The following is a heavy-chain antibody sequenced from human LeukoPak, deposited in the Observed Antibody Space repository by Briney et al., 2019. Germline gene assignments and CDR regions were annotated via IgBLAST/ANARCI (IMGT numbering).Heavy chain of an antibody. D-gene: IGHD3/OR15-3a*01. J-gene: IGHJ2*01. Sequence: SETLSLTCTVSGGSISSSTYYWGWIRQPPGKGLEWIGYIYYSGSTNYNPSLKSPVTISLEMSKNQFSLKLSSVTAADTAVYYCARRSHGDWFYFDLWGRGTLVTVSS. V-gene: IGHV4-61*05. CDR1: GGSISSSTYY. CDR2: IYYSGST. CDR3: ARRSHGDWFYFDL.